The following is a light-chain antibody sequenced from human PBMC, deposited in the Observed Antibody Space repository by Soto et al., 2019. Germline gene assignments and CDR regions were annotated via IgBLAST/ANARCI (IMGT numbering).Light chain of an antibody. CDR2: GNS. J-gene: IGLJ2*01. Sequence: QLVLTQPPSVSGAPGQRVTISCTGSSSNIGAGYDVHWYQQLPGTAPKLLIYGNSNRPSGVPDRFSGSKSGTSASLAITGLQAEDEADYYCQSYDSSPRGVFGGGTKVTVL. V-gene: IGLV1-40*01. CDR1: SSNIGAGYD. CDR3: QSYDSSPRGV.